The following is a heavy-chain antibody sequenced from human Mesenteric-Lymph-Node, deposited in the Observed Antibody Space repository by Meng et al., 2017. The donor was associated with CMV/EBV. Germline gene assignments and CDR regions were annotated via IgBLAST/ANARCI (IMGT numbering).Heavy chain of an antibody. CDR1: GFTFSSYA. Sequence: GESLKISYAASGFTFSSYAMSWVRQAPGKGLEWVSGISGSGASGSGGGTDYTDSVKGRFTVSRDNSKNTLYLQMNSLRAEDTAVYYCARARDSSSLEHYYFGMDAWGQGTTVTVSS. CDR2: ISGSGASGSGGGT. D-gene: IGHD6-6*01. V-gene: IGHV3-23*01. CDR3: ARARDSSSLEHYYFGMDA. J-gene: IGHJ6*02.